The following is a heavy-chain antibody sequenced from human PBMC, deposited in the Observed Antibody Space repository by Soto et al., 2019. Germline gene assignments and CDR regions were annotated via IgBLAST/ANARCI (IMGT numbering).Heavy chain of an antibody. CDR1: GYTFTSYG. Sequence: QVQLVQSGAEVKKPGASVKVSCKASGYTFTSYGIIWVRQAPGQGLEWMGWISAYNGNTNYAQKLQGRATMTTDTSTSTADMERGSLRSHATAVYYCARAAPPVVLNDNRFAPWGHGTLVTDSS. CDR3: ARAAPPVVLNDNRFAP. D-gene: IGHD2-21*01. CDR2: ISAYNGNT. V-gene: IGHV1-18*01. J-gene: IGHJ5*02.